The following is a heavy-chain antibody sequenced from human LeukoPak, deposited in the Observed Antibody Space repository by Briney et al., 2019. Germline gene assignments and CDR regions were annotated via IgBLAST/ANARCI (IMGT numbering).Heavy chain of an antibody. CDR2: INHSGST. CDR3: ARGFDYYDSSGYDGYAFDI. D-gene: IGHD3-22*01. J-gene: IGHJ3*02. CDR1: GGSFGDYY. Sequence: PSETLSLTYGVSGGSFGDYYRSWIRQPPGKGLEWIGEINHSGSTNYNPSLKSRVTISVDTSKNQFSLKLSSVTAADTAVYYCARGFDYYDSSGYDGYAFDIWGQGTMVTVSS. V-gene: IGHV4-34*01.